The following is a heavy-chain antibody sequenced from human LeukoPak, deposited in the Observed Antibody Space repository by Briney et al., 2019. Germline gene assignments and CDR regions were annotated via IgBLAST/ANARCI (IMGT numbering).Heavy chain of an antibody. Sequence: ASVKVSRKASGYTFTSYGISWVRQAPGQGLEWMGWISAYNGNTNYAQKLQGRVTMTTDTSTSTAYMELRSLRSDDTAVYYCASNSITMVRGVYYNGGHVGSGYYYMDVWGKGTTVTVSS. CDR2: ISAYNGNT. V-gene: IGHV1-18*01. CDR1: GYTFTSYG. CDR3: ASNSITMVRGVYYNGGHVGSGYYYMDV. D-gene: IGHD3-10*01. J-gene: IGHJ6*03.